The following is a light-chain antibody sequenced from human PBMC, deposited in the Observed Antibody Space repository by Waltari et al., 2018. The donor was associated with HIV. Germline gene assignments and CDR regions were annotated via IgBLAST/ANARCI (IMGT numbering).Light chain of an antibody. CDR1: QSVTAN. J-gene: IGKJ1*01. V-gene: IGKV3-15*01. CDR2: GSS. CDR3: QQYNHWPWT. Sequence: EIVMTQSPDTLSVSHGERATLSSRASQSVTANLAWYQQNPGQAPRLLFYGSSTRATGLPDRFSGSGSGTEFTLTISSLQSEDSAVYYCQQYNHWPWTFGQGTTVEIK.